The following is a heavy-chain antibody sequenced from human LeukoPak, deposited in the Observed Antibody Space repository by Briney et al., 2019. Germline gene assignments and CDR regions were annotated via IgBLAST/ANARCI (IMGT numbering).Heavy chain of an antibody. CDR3: SRVLYLWYGNYYYYMDV. CDR1: GASMSSTNG. Sequence: PSGTLSLTCTVSGASMSSTNGWSWVRQPPGKGLEWIGEIYHGGSTDYNPSLKSRVTISADKSKNQFSLNLTSVTATDTAVYYCSRVLYLWYGNYYYYMDVWGKGTTVTVSS. CDR2: IYHGGST. V-gene: IGHV4-4*02. D-gene: IGHD3-10*01. J-gene: IGHJ6*03.